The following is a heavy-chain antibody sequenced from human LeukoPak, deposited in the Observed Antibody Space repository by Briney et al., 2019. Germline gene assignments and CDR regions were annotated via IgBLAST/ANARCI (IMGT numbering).Heavy chain of an antibody. Sequence: AGGSLRLSCAASGFRFSGYSMNWVRQAPGKGLEWASSISGSRGYIYYADSVKGRFTTSRDNTKNSLYLQMNSLRAEDTAVYYCARDDWTYFLDYWGQGTRVTVSS. CDR1: GFRFSGYS. CDR2: ISGSRGYI. V-gene: IGHV3-21*01. CDR3: ARDDWTYFLDY. J-gene: IGHJ4*02. D-gene: IGHD3-9*01.